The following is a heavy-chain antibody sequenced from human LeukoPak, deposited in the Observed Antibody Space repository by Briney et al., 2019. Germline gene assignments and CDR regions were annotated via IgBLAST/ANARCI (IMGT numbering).Heavy chain of an antibody. CDR1: GGSFSGYY. CDR2: INHSGST. J-gene: IGHJ4*02. D-gene: IGHD6-19*01. Sequence: RSSETLSLTCAVYGGSFSGYYWSWIRQPPGKGLEWIGEINHSGSTNYNPSLKSRVTISVDTSKNQFSLKLSSVTAADTAVYYCASRWSSGWLTRGYFDYWGQGTLVTVSS. V-gene: IGHV4-34*01. CDR3: ASRWSSGWLTRGYFDY.